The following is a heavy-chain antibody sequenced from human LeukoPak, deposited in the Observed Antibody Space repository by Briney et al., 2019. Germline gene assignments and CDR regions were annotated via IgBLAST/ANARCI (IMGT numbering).Heavy chain of an antibody. Sequence: PSETLSLTCSVSGGSISSSTYYWGWIRQSPGKGLEWIGSIYHTGSLHYNPSLKSRVTLSVDTSKNQFSLRLTSVTAADTSVYFCARASGFCDYWGQGILVTVSS. V-gene: IGHV4-39*01. D-gene: IGHD5-12*01. CDR2: IYHTGSL. J-gene: IGHJ4*02. CDR1: GGSISSSTYY. CDR3: ARASGFCDY.